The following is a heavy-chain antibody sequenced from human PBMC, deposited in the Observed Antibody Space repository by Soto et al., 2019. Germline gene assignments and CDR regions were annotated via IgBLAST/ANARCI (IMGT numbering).Heavy chain of an antibody. D-gene: IGHD6-6*01. J-gene: IGHJ4*02. Sequence: PGGSLRLSCSASGFTFSATGMHWVRQAPGKGLEWVALISFDGRSRYYADYVKGRFSTSRDNAKNSLYLQMNSLRAEDTAVYYCATTIAARPAWGQGTLVTVSS. CDR3: ATTIAARPA. CDR1: GFTFSATG. CDR2: ISFDGRSR. V-gene: IGHV3-30*03.